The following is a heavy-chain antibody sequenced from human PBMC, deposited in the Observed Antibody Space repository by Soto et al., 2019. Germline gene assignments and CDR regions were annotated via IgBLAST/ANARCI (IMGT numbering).Heavy chain of an antibody. J-gene: IGHJ5*02. V-gene: IGHV4-31*03. D-gene: IGHD3-9*01. CDR2: IYYSGST. CDR1: GGSISSGGYY. Sequence: SETLSLTCTVSGGSISSGGYYWSWIRQHPGKGLEWIGYIYYSGSTYYNPSLKSRVTISVDTSKDQFSLKLSSVTAADTAVYYCARGSYDILTGWNWFDPWGQGTLVTVS. CDR3: ARGSYDILTGWNWFDP.